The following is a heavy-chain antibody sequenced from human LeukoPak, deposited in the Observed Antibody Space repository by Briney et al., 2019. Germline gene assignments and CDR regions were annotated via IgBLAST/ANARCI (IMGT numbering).Heavy chain of an antibody. D-gene: IGHD1-1*01. Sequence: PGGSLRHSPAASGFTLSSTYMSWGRQAPGKGLEWVSVIYSGGFTYYVDSVKGRFTISRDNSKNTLYLQMNSLRAEDTAVYFCASVTGLGYGRYWGRETLVTVSS. CDR2: IYSGGFT. CDR1: GFTLSSTY. V-gene: IGHV3-66*01. CDR3: ASVTGLGYGRY. J-gene: IGHJ4*02.